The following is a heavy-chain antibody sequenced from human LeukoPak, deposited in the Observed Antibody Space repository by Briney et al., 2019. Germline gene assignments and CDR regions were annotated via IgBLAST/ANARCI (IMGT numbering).Heavy chain of an antibody. J-gene: IGHJ4*02. D-gene: IGHD3-9*01. CDR1: GYTFTSYY. V-gene: IGHV1-46*01. Sequence: ASVKVSCKASGYTFTSYYMHWVRQAPGQGLEWMGIINPSGGSTSYALKFQGRVTMTRDTSITTVYVEFSRLRSDDTALYYCARYDNTSPLPDYWGQGTLVTVSS. CDR3: ARYDNTSPLPDY. CDR2: INPSGGST.